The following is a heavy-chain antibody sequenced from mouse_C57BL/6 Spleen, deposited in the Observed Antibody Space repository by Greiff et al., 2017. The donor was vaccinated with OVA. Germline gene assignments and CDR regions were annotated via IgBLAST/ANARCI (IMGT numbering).Heavy chain of an antibody. CDR3: ARSEGLGYAWFAY. CDR1: GYTFTDYY. V-gene: IGHV1-76*01. CDR2: IYPGSGNT. D-gene: IGHD2-2*01. Sequence: QVQLQQSGAELVRPGASVKLSCKASGYTFTDYYINWVKQRPGQGLEWIARIYPGSGNTYYNEKFKGKATLTADKSSSTAYMQLSSLTSEDSAVYFCARSEGLGYAWFAYWGQGTLVTVSA. J-gene: IGHJ3*01.